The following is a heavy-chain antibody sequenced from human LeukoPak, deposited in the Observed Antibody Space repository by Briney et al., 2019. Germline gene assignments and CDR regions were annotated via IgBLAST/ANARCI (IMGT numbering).Heavy chain of an antibody. D-gene: IGHD3-22*01. CDR2: IYHSGST. V-gene: IGHV4-4*02. Sequence: SETLSLTCAVSGGSISSSNWWSWVRQPPGKGLEWIGEIYHSGSTNYNPSLKSRVTISVDRSKNQFSLKLSSVTAADTAVYYCARTSFGDYYDSSGYSNYYFDYWGQGTLVTVSS. J-gene: IGHJ4*02. CDR1: GGSISSSNW. CDR3: ARTSFGDYYDSSGYSNYYFDY.